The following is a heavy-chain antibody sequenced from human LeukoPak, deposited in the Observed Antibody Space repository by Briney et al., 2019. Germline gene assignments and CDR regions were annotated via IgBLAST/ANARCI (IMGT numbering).Heavy chain of an antibody. CDR1: GGSFSGYY. V-gene: IGHV4-34*01. J-gene: IGHJ4*02. D-gene: IGHD3-3*01. CDR3: ARDTSITIFGVVTPDYFDY. CDR2: INHSGST. Sequence: SETLSLTCAVYGGSFSGYYWSWIRQPPGKGLEWIGEINHSGSTNYNPSLKSRVTMSVDTSKNQFSLKLSSVTAADTAVYYCARDTSITIFGVVTPDYFDYRGQGTLVTVSS.